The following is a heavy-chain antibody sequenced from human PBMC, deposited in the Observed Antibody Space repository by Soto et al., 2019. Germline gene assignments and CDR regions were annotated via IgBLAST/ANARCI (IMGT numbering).Heavy chain of an antibody. J-gene: IGHJ4*02. V-gene: IGHV1-69*01. D-gene: IGHD1-26*01. Sequence: VQLVQSGAEVKKAGSSVKVSCKASGGTFSCYSINWVRQAPGQGLEWMGEIIPIFGTANYAQKFQGRVTITADESTSTAYMELSSLRSEDTAVYYCARDGGMHSGGIDYWGQGTLVTVSS. CDR1: GGTFSCYS. CDR3: ARDGGMHSGGIDY. CDR2: IIPIFGTA.